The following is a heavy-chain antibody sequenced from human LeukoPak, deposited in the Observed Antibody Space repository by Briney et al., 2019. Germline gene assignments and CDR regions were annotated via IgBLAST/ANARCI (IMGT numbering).Heavy chain of an antibody. J-gene: IGHJ4*02. V-gene: IGHV1-69*13. CDR2: IIPIFGTA. CDR3: ARGRDCSSTSCYTYFDY. Sequence: ASVKVSCKASGGTFSSYAISWVRQAPGQGLEWMGGIIPIFGTANYAQKFQGRVTITADESTSTAYMELSSLRSEDTAVYYCARGRDCSSTSCYTYFDYWGQGTLVTVSS. CDR1: GGTFSSYA. D-gene: IGHD2-2*02.